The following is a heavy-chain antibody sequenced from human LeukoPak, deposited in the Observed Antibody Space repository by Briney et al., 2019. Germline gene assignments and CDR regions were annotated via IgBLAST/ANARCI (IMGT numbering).Heavy chain of an antibody. CDR2: IYYSGST. D-gene: IGHD1-26*01. J-gene: IGHJ4*02. Sequence: SETLSLTCTVSGGSISSYYWSWIRQPPGKGLEWIGYIYYSGSTNYNPSLKSRVTISIDTSKNQFSLKLSSVTAADTAVYYCARYSGSSCDYWGQGTLVTVSS. CDR3: ARYSGSSCDY. V-gene: IGHV4-59*08. CDR1: GGSISSYY.